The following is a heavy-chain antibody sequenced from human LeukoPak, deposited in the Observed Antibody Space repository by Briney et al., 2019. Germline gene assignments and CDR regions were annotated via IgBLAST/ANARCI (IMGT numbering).Heavy chain of an antibody. CDR2: IYPGGSET. CDR1: GYSFTNYW. CDR3: ARASRDGYNQNFDH. Sequence: GESLKISCKGSGYSFTNYWNAWVRQRPGKGLEWMGIIYPGGSETRYDPSFQGQVTISADSSTSTAYLQWSSLRASDTAMYYCARASRDGYNQNFDHWGQGTLVTVSS. D-gene: IGHD5-24*01. V-gene: IGHV5-51*01. J-gene: IGHJ4*02.